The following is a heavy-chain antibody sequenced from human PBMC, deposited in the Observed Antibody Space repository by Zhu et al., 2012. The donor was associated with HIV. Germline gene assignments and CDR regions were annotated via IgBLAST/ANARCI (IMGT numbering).Heavy chain of an antibody. V-gene: IGHV3-53*02. CDR2: IYSNGNT. J-gene: IGHJ5*02. CDR3: ARDPFQSWGS. Sequence: EVQLVETGGGLIQPGGSLRVSCAASGFTVSTNYMSWVHQAPGKGLEWLSVIYSNGNTYYADSVKGRFTVSRDHSENTLYLQMNSLRPEDTAVYYCARDPFQSWGSWGQGTLVTVSS. CDR1: GFTVSTNY. D-gene: IGHD1-26*01.